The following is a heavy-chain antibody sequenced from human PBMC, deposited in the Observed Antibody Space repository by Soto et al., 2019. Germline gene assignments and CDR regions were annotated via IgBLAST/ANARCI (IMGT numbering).Heavy chain of an antibody. V-gene: IGHV4-34*01. Sequence: QEQLQQWGAGLLKPSETLSLTCAVYGGFVSSGNYYWGWFRKPPGKGLDWIGERGLSGGTHFNQPRRSLVTISVDTSKNQFSLKMSSVTAADTALYYCARVERGTATTVVDAFDIWGPGTMVTVSS. CDR1: GGFVSSGNYY. CDR2: RGLSGGT. CDR3: ARVERGTATTVVDAFDI. J-gene: IGHJ3*02. D-gene: IGHD1-1*01.